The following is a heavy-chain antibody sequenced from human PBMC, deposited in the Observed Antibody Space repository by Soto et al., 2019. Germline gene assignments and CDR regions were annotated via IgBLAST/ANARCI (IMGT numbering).Heavy chain of an antibody. J-gene: IGHJ4*02. Sequence: GALRLSCAASGFTFSGYSVNWVRQAPGKGLEWVSYISSGSKTIYYAESVKGRFTVSRDNARNSQYLQMNSLRDEDTAVYYCAREDILGVRSFDYWGQGTLVTVSS. CDR3: AREDILGVRSFDY. CDR2: ISSGSKTI. V-gene: IGHV3-48*02. D-gene: IGHD3-9*01. CDR1: GFTFSGYS.